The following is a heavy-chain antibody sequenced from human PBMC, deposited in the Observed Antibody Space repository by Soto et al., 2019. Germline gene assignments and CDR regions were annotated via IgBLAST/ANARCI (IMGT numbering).Heavy chain of an antibody. J-gene: IGHJ4*02. Sequence: GASVKVSCKASGYTFTSSVIYWVRQAPGQRLEWMGWINAGNGNTKYSQKFQGRVTITRDTSASTAYMELSSLRSEDTAVYYCARDGVLDYWGQGTLVTVSS. CDR2: INAGNGNT. CDR3: ARDGVLDY. CDR1: GYTFTSSV. D-gene: IGHD3-10*01. V-gene: IGHV1-3*01.